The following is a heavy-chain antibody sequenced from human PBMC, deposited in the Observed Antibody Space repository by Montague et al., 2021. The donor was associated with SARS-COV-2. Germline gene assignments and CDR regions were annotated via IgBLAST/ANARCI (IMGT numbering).Heavy chain of an antibody. J-gene: IGHJ3*02. Sequence: SETLSLTCTVSGGSISSSGYYWSWIRQHPGKGLEWIGCIYSSGSTYYNPSLKSRVTISVDTSKNQFSLKLSSVTAADTAVYYCARGWYGLLERADDFDNWGQGTMVTVSS. CDR1: GGSISSSGYY. V-gene: IGHV4-39*01. CDR3: ARGWYGLLERADDFDN. D-gene: IGHD6-19*01. CDR2: IYSSGST.